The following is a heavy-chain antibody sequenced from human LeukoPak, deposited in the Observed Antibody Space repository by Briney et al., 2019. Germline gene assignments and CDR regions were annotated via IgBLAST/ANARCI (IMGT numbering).Heavy chain of an antibody. CDR3: ARDGYNSAFDI. Sequence: SETLSLTCTVSGGSISSYYWSWIRQPPGKGLEWIGYIYYSGSTNYNPSLKSRVTISVDTSKNQFSLKLSSVTAADTAVYYCARDGYNSAFDIWGQGTMVTASS. V-gene: IGHV4-59*01. J-gene: IGHJ3*02. CDR2: IYYSGST. D-gene: IGHD5-24*01. CDR1: GGSISSYY.